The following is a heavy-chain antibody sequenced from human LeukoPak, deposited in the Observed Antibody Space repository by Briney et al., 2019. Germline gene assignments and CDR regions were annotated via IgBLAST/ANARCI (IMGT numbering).Heavy chain of an antibody. V-gene: IGHV1-3*01. J-gene: IGHJ4*02. Sequence: ASVKVSCKASGYTFTSYAMHWVRQAPGQRLEWMGWINAGNGNTKYSQKFQGRVTITRDTSASTAYMELSGLRSEDTAVYYCARELSPLKWELPYFDYWGQGTLVTVSS. CDR2: INAGNGNT. D-gene: IGHD1-26*01. CDR1: GYTFTSYA. CDR3: ARELSPLKWELPYFDY.